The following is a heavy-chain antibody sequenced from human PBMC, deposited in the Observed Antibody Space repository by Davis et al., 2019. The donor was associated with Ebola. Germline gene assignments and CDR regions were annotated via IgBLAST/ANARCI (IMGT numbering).Heavy chain of an antibody. CDR2: TYYTSKWYK. J-gene: IGHJ4*02. D-gene: IGHD5-12*01. Sequence: HSQTLSLTCAISGDSVSGKNGAWNWIRQSPSRGLEWLGRTYYTSKWYKNYAASVKSRATISADTAKNQLSLHLDSVTPEDTAVYYCARGWLRSAFDQWGQGTLVTVSS. V-gene: IGHV6-1*01. CDR1: GDSVSGKNGA. CDR3: ARGWLRSAFDQ.